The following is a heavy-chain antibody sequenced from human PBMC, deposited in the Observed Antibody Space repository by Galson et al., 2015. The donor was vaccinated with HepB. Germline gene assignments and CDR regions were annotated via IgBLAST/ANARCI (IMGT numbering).Heavy chain of an antibody. CDR3: ARSYDYGDLGAFDI. CDR2: ISSSGSTI. J-gene: IGHJ3*02. CDR1: GFTFSDYY. Sequence: SLRLSCAASGFTFSDYYMSWIRQAPGKGLEWVSYISSSGSTIYYADSVKGRFTISRDNAKNSLYLQMNSLRAEDTAVYYCARSYDYGDLGAFDIWGQGTMVTVSS. V-gene: IGHV3-11*01. D-gene: IGHD4-17*01.